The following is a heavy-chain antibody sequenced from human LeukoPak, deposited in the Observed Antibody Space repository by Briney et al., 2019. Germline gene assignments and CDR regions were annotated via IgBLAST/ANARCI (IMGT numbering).Heavy chain of an antibody. Sequence: GSLRLSWGASGFTFSPYGMKWGRQAPGEGLEVVLKIWGRGRSTYYADSVKGRLTTSRDNSKNTLYLQMNSLRAEDTAVYYCAKGFVGYGSGSYYIPRIVYGMDVWGQGTTVTVSS. J-gene: IGHJ6*02. CDR2: IWGRGRST. V-gene: IGHV3-23*01. CDR1: GFTFSPYG. CDR3: AKGFVGYGSGSYYIPRIVYGMDV. D-gene: IGHD3-10*01.